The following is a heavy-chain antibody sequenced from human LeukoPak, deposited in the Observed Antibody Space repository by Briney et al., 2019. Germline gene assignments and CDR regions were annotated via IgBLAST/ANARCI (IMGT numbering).Heavy chain of an antibody. CDR2: ISSSGSSL. V-gene: IGHV3-48*03. J-gene: IGHJ4*02. CDR1: GFTFSSYE. Sequence: GALRLSCAASGFTFSSYEMNWVRQAPGEGLEWVSYISSSGSSLKYADSVKGRFTISRDNAKNSLYLQMNSLRAEDTAVYYCARGRALNDYWGQGTLVTVSS. CDR3: ARGRALNDY.